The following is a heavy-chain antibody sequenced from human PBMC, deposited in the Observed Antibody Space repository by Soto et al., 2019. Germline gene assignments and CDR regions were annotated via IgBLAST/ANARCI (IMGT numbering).Heavy chain of an antibody. D-gene: IGHD6-19*01. J-gene: IGHJ4*02. Sequence: SQTLSLTCAISGDSVSDNSAAWNWIRQSPSRGLGWLGRTYYRSKWYNDYAGSVKSRITVTPDTSKNQFSLHLNSVTAEDTAVYYCAREIADYVSSDSYRDYWGQGFLVSVSS. CDR3: AREIADYVSSDSYRDY. V-gene: IGHV6-1*01. CDR2: TYYRSKWYN. CDR1: GDSVSDNSAA.